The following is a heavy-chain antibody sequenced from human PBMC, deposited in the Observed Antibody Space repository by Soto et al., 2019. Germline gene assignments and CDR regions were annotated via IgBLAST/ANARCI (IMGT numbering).Heavy chain of an antibody. J-gene: IGHJ4*02. Sequence: SGPTLVNPTQTLTLTCTFSGFSLSTSGMCVSWIRQPPGKALEWLARIDWDDDKYYSKSLKTRLTISKDTSKNQVVLKMNKMNPVDTATYYCARESGYSSSWSGGYYFDYWGQGTLVTVSS. V-gene: IGHV2-70*11. CDR2: IDWDDDK. CDR3: ARESGYSSSWSGGYYFDY. CDR1: GFSLSTSGMC. D-gene: IGHD6-13*01.